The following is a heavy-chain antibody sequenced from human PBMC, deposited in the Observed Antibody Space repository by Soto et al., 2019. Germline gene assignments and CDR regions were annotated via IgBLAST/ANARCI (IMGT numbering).Heavy chain of an antibody. Sequence: EVHLVQSGAEVKKPGESLKISCKGSGYSFTNYWIGWVHQMPGKGLEWMGIIHPGDSDTRYSPSFQGQVTISADRSISTAYLQWSSLRASDTAMYYCARRRYDLLTGYYEAPDYWGQGTLVTVSS. J-gene: IGHJ4*02. CDR1: GYSFTNYW. V-gene: IGHV5-51*07. CDR2: IHPGDSDT. D-gene: IGHD3-9*01. CDR3: ARRRYDLLTGYYEAPDY.